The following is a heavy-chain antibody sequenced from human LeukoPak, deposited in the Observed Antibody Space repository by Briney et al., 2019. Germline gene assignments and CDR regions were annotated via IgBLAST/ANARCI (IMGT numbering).Heavy chain of an antibody. D-gene: IGHD4-23*01. CDR3: ARDQAVVTYWFDP. Sequence: SVKVSCKASGGTFSTYAISWVRQAPGQGLEWVGRIVPILGTANYAQNFQGRVTITADRSTTTAYMELSSLRSEDTAVYYCARDQAVVTYWFDPWGQGTLVTVSS. CDR2: IVPILGTA. J-gene: IGHJ5*02. V-gene: IGHV1-69*04. CDR1: GGTFSTYA.